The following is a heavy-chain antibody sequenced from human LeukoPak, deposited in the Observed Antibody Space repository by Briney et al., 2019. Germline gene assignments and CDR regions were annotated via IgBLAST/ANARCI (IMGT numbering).Heavy chain of an antibody. CDR1: GFTFSRYS. D-gene: IGHD3-22*01. CDR2: ISSSSSTI. V-gene: IGHV3-48*01. Sequence: GGSLRLSCAASGFTFSRYSMNWVHQAPGKGLEWVSSISSSSSTIYYADSVKGRFTISRDNAKNSLYLQMNSLRAEDTAVYYCARLATYYYDSSDNWFDPWGQGTLATVSS. J-gene: IGHJ5*02. CDR3: ARLATYYYDSSDNWFDP.